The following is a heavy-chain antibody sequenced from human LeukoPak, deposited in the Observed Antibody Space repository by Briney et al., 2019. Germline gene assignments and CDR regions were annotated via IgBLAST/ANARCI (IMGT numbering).Heavy chain of an antibody. Sequence: GGSLRLSCAASGFSFSTYAMSWVRQAPGKGLEWVSTITTSDGNTYYADSVKGRFTVSRDNSKNTLFLQMNSLRAEDTAVYYCAKDGGLWVSAHWGDSWGRGTLVTVSS. CDR2: ITTSDGNT. D-gene: IGHD7-27*01. V-gene: IGHV3-23*01. CDR1: GFSFSTYA. CDR3: AKDGGLWVSAHWGDS. J-gene: IGHJ4*02.